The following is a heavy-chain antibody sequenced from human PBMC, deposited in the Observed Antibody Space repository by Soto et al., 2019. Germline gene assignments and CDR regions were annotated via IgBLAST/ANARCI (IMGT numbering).Heavy chain of an antibody. CDR3: AKDRLSIMITFGGVIEDFDY. CDR2: ISYDGSNK. Sequence: GGSLRLSCAASGFTFSSYGMHWVRQAPGKGLEWVAVISYDGSNKYYADSVKGRFTISRDNSKNTLYLQMNSLRAEDTAVYYCAKDRLSIMITFGGVIEDFDYWGQGTLVTVS. J-gene: IGHJ4*02. D-gene: IGHD3-16*02. V-gene: IGHV3-30*18. CDR1: GFTFSSYG.